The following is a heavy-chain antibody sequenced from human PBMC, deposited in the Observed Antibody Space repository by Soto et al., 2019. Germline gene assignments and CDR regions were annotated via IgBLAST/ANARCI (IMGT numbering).Heavy chain of an antibody. CDR1: GFTFSDYD. D-gene: IGHD1-1*01. CDR2: ISGSGRNT. Sequence: GGSLRLSCAASGFTFSDYDMTWVRQAPGKGLEWVSGISGSGRNTYYANSVKGRFTISRDNSKNTLYLQMNSLRAEDTAVYWCAMEFVDVWSQGNTVTVSS. V-gene: IGHV3-23*01. CDR3: AMEFVDV. J-gene: IGHJ6*02.